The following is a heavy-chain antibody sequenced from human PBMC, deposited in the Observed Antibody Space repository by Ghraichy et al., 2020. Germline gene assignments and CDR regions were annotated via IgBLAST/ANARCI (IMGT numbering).Heavy chain of an antibody. J-gene: IGHJ4*02. Sequence: GESLNISCAASGFTVSNNFMNWVRQAPGKGLEWVSLIYSGGSTHYADSVKGRFTISRDNSKNTLFLQMNSLRIEDTVVYYCACTQYDSGSCWGQGTLVTVSS. CDR1: GFTVSNNF. V-gene: IGHV3-53*05. D-gene: IGHD3-10*01. CDR2: IYSGGST. CDR3: ACTQYDSGSC.